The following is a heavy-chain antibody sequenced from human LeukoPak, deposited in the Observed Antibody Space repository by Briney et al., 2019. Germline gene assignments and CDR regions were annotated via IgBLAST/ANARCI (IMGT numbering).Heavy chain of an antibody. J-gene: IGHJ2*01. CDR1: RFTFSSYE. V-gene: IGHV3-48*03. D-gene: IGHD3-22*01. CDR3: ATTPGGDSSGYYPWYFDL. CDR2: ISSSGSTI. Sequence: PGGSLRLSCAASRFTFSSYEMNWVRQAPGKGLEWVSYISSSGSTIYYADSVKGRFTISRDNAKNSLYLQMNGLRAEDTAVYYCATTPGGDSSGYYPWYFDLWGRGTLVTVSS.